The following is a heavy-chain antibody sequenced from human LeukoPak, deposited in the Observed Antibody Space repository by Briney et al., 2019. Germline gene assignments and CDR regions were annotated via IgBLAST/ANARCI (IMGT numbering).Heavy chain of an antibody. D-gene: IGHD6-13*01. J-gene: IGHJ4*02. CDR1: GGSISGGQYF. V-gene: IGHV4-31*03. CDR3: ARDRVRAAGVFVS. CDR2: IHHSGGT. Sequence: PSETLSLTCTVSGGSISGGQYFWSSIRQHPTRGLEWLGYIHHSGGTFYNPSLKSRITISVDTSRNQFSLNLTSVTAAGTAVYYCARDRVRAAGVFVSWGQGTQVTVSS.